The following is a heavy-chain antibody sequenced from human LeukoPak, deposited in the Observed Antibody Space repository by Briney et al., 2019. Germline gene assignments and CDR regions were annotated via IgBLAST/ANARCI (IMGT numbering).Heavy chain of an antibody. CDR3: AILHGPLAMVRGIKYYYYGMDV. J-gene: IGHJ6*02. CDR1: GFTFSSYG. CDR2: IRYDGSNK. V-gene: IGHV3-30*02. Sequence: GGSLRLSCAASGFTFSSYGMHWVRQAPGKGLEWVAFIRYDGSNKYYADSAKGRFTISRDNSKNTLYLQMNSLRAEDTAVYYCAILHGPLAMVRGIKYYYYGMDVWGQGTTVTVSS. D-gene: IGHD3-10*01.